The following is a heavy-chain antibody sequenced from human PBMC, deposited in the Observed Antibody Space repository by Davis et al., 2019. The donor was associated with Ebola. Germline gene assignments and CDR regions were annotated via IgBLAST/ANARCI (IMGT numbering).Heavy chain of an antibody. J-gene: IGHJ4*02. CDR2: INPRGGST. V-gene: IGHV1-46*01. CDR1: GYTFPSFH. D-gene: IGHD4-17*01. Sequence: ASVKVSCRASGYTFPSFHVHWVRQAPGQGLEWLGVINPRGGSTSYAQKFQGRVTVTRDTSTGTVYMDISSLRSADTAVYYCARGDYGTLDYWGQGTLVTVSS. CDR3: ARGDYGTLDY.